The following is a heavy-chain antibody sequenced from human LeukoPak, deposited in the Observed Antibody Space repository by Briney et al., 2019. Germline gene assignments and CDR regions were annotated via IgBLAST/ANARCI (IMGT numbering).Heavy chain of an antibody. J-gene: IGHJ4*02. CDR1: GFTFSSYA. V-gene: IGHV3-64*01. Sequence: PGRSLRLSCAASGFTFSSYAMHWVRQAPGKGLEYVSAISSNGGSTYYANSVKGRFTISRDNSKNTLYLQMGSLRAEDMAVYYCARVRGSGSYEYYFDYWGQGTLVTVSS. CDR2: ISSNGGST. D-gene: IGHD1-26*01. CDR3: ARVRGSGSYEYYFDY.